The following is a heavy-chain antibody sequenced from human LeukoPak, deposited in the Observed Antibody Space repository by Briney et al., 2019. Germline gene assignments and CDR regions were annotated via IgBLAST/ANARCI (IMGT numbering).Heavy chain of an antibody. CDR1: GFTFSIYW. CDR3: ARGSYPSDYSSGEKSPDHYYFGLDV. CDR2: ISSSSTTI. Sequence: PGGSLRLSCAASGFTFSIYWMHWVRQAPGKGLEWVSYISSSSTTIHYADSVKGRFTISRDNAQNSLFLQMNSLRAEDTALYYCARGSYPSDYSSGEKSPDHYYFGLDVWGQGTTVTVSS. J-gene: IGHJ6*02. V-gene: IGHV3-48*04. D-gene: IGHD6-19*01.